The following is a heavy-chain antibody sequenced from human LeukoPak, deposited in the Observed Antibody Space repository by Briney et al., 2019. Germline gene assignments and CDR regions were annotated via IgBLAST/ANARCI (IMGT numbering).Heavy chain of an antibody. J-gene: IGHJ5*02. CDR1: GFTLCNYG. Sequence: SLRLSCAASGFTLCNYGMLGVAQAPGKGLEGVADIWYDGSNKYYPKSVKGRFTISRDNSKNTLYLQMNSLRAEDTAVYYCARDRHVAARKYWFDPWGQGTLVTVFS. CDR2: IWYDGSNK. V-gene: IGHV3-33*01. D-gene: IGHD6-6*01. CDR3: ARDRHVAARKYWFDP.